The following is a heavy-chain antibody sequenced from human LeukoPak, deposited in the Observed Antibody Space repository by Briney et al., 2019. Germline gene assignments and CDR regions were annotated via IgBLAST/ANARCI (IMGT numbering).Heavy chain of an antibody. V-gene: IGHV4-59*11. CDR1: DDSFSTHY. CDR2: ISSIGST. CDR3: ARGGSYGGNYNY. Sequence: SETLSLTCSVSDDSFSTHYWTWIRQPPGKGLEWIGYISSIGSTNYNPSLKSRVTISVDTSKKQFSLKMTSVTAADTAVYFCARGGSYGGNYNYWGQGTLVTVSS. J-gene: IGHJ4*02. D-gene: IGHD4-23*01.